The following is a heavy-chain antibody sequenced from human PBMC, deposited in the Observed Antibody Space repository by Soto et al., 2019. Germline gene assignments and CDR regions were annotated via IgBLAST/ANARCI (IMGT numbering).Heavy chain of an antibody. J-gene: IGHJ4*02. CDR2: TITILAMS. V-gene: IGHV1-69*02. CDR1: GDTFNSYT. Sequence: QVQLVQSGPEVKMPGSSVKVSCKASGDTFNSYTINWVRQAPGQGLQWMGRTITILAMSNYALKFQGRVTITADKSTTTAYMEFSRLRSDDTAVYYCAASYGSGSRAFDYWGQGTLVTVSS. D-gene: IGHD3-10*01. CDR3: AASYGSGSRAFDY.